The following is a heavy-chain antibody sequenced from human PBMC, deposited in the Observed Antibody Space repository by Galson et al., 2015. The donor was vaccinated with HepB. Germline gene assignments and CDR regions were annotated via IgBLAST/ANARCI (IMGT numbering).Heavy chain of an antibody. CDR1: GFTFSSYA. CDR2: VSHDGSNE. D-gene: IGHD6-13*01. Sequence: SLRLSCAASGFTFSSYAMHWVRQAPGKGLEWVAIVSHDGSNEYYADSVKGRFTISRDNFKNTLYLQVISLRGEDTAVYYCARDDGAWVATPGIIEHWGHGTLVTVSS. V-gene: IGHV3-30-3*01. J-gene: IGHJ4*01. CDR3: ARDDGAWVATPGIIEH.